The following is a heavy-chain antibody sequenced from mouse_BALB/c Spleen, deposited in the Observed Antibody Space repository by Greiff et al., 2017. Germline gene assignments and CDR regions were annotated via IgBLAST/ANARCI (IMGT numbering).Heavy chain of an antibody. J-gene: IGHJ2*01. Sequence: EVKLVESGGGLVKPGGSLKLSCAASGLTFSDYYMYWVRQTPEKRLEWVATISDGGSYTYYPDSVKGRFTISRDNAKNNLYLQMSSLKSEDTAMYYCARGTTATSYYFDYWGQGTTLTVSS. CDR1: GLTFSDYY. D-gene: IGHD1-2*01. V-gene: IGHV5-4*02. CDR2: ISDGGSYT. CDR3: ARGTTATSYYFDY.